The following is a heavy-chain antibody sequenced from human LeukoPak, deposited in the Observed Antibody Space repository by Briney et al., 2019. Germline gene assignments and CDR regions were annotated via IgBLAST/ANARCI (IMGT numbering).Heavy chain of an antibody. CDR2: IYPADSDT. CDR3: VRRDPHYYGMYV. Sequence: GESLMIPCKGAGYIFSNYWIGWVRLMPGKGLEWMEIIYPADSDTRYSPSFQDQITISADKSISTAYLQWSSLKTSDTAMYYCVRRDPHYYGMYVWGQGTTVTVSS. J-gene: IGHJ6*02. V-gene: IGHV5-51*01. CDR1: GYIFSNYW.